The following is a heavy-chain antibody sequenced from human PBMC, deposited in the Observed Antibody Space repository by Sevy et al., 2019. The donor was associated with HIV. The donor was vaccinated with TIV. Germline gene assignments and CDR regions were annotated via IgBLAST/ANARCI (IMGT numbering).Heavy chain of an antibody. J-gene: IGHJ4*02. D-gene: IGHD1-7*01. CDR3: AKDMSRGGTGTALDY. V-gene: IGHV3-9*01. CDR2: IGWHGVAI. Sequence: GGSLGLSCAASGFTFDAYAMHWVRQVPGKGLEWVSGIGWHGVAIGYADSVRGRFTISRDNAKNSLYLHMNSLRPEDTAFYYCAKDMSRGGTGTALDYWGQGTLVTVSS. CDR1: GFTFDAYA.